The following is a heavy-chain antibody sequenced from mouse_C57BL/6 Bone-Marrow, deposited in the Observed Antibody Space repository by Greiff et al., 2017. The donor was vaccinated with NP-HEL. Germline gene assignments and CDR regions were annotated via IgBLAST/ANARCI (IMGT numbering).Heavy chain of an antibody. CDR3: ARGSRMGLDY. D-gene: IGHD2-2*01. J-gene: IGHJ2*01. CDR1: GFTFSSYA. Sequence: EVKLMESGGGLVKPGGSLKLSCAASGFTFSSYAMSWVRQTPEKRLEWVATISDGGSYTYYPDNVKGRFTISRANAKNNRYLQMSHLKSEDTAMYYCARGSRMGLDYWGQGTTLRVSS. CDR2: ISDGGSYT. V-gene: IGHV5-4*03.